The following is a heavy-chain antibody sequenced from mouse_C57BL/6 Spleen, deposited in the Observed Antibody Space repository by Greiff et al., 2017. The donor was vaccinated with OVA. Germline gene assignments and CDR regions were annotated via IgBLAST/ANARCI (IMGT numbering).Heavy chain of an antibody. CDR1: GYTFTDYE. CDR2: IDPETGGT. Sequence: QVQLQQSGAELVRPGASVTLSCKASGYTFTDYEMHWVKQTPVHGLEWIGAIDPETGGTAYNQKFKGKAILTADKSSSTAYMALRSLTSEDSAVYYCTSYYYGSSYWYFDVWGTGTTVTVSS. D-gene: IGHD1-1*01. J-gene: IGHJ1*03. V-gene: IGHV1-15*01. CDR3: TSYYYGSSYWYFDV.